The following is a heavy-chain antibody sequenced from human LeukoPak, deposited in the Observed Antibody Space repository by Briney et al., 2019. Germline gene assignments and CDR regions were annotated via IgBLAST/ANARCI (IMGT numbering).Heavy chain of an antibody. Sequence: SGTLSLTCTVSGGSISSGSYYWSWIRQPAGKGLEWIGRIYTSGSTNYNPSLKSRVTISVDTSKNQFSLKLSSVTAADTAVYYCARVGAVAGPYYYYYYMDVWGKGTTVTISS. CDR1: GGSISSGSYY. J-gene: IGHJ6*03. V-gene: IGHV4-61*02. D-gene: IGHD6-19*01. CDR3: ARVGAVAGPYYYYYYMDV. CDR2: IYTSGST.